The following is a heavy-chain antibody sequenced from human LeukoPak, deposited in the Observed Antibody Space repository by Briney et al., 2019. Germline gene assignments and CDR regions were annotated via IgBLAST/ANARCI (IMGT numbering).Heavy chain of an antibody. CDR1: GFTFSSYA. CDR3: VKHGEAYGDSKTDY. J-gene: IGHJ4*02. Sequence: GGSLRLSCAASGFTFSSYAMSWVRQAPGKGLEWVSVISGSGGSTYYADSVKGRFTISRDNSKNTLYPQMNSLRAEDTALYYCVKHGEAYGDSKTDYWGQGTLVTVSS. D-gene: IGHD4-17*01. CDR2: ISGSGGST. V-gene: IGHV3-23*01.